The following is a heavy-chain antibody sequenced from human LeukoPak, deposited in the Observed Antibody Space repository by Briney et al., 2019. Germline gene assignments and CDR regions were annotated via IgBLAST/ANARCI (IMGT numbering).Heavy chain of an antibody. J-gene: IGHJ4*02. V-gene: IGHV1-8*03. CDR3: ARGRSTDDPYYFDA. CDR1: GYTFTSYD. D-gene: IGHD1-1*01. CDR2: MNPNSGST. Sequence: ASVKVSCKASGYTFTSYDVIWGRQATGQGLEWMGWMNPNSGSTGYAQKFQGRVTITRNTSISTAYMELSGLRSEDTAVYYCARGRSTDDPYYFDAWGQGALVTDSS.